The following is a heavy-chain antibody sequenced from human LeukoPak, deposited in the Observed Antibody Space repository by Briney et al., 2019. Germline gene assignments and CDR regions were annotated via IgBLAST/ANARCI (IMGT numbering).Heavy chain of an antibody. J-gene: IGHJ4*02. CDR3: TTDSGRGSGADY. CDR2: VSGSGRGT. V-gene: IGHV3-23*01. CDR1: GFSISSYA. D-gene: IGHD2-15*01. Sequence: PGGSLRLSCATSGFSISSYAMSWVRQAPGNVLAWFAIVSGSGRGTYYADSVKDRFTVSRDFFTSTLYLNMTRLRAEDTAVYYCTTDSGRGSGADYWGQGTLVTVSS.